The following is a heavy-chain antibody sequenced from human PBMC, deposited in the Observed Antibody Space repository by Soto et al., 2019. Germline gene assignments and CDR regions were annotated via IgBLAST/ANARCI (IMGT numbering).Heavy chain of an antibody. CDR3: ARGLGSLPGGMDV. V-gene: IGHV4-34*01. J-gene: IGHJ6*02. CDR2: VDHSGST. CDR1: GGSFSGYY. Sequence: KPSETLSLTCAVYGGSFSGYYWRWIRQPPGKGLEWIGEVDHSGSTNQNPSLKSRVTISLETSKNQFSLKLSSVTAADTGVYYCARGLGSLPGGMDVWGQGTTVTVSS.